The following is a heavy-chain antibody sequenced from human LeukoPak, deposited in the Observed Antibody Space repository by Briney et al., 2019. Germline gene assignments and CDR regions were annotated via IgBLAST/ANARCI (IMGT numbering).Heavy chain of an antibody. CDR1: GYTFTGYY. J-gene: IGHJ5*02. D-gene: IGHD3-3*01. CDR3: ASYIRITIFGVVPGGFDP. CDR2: INPNSGGT. V-gene: IGHV1-2*02. Sequence: ASVKVSCKASGYTFTGYYMHWVRQAPGQGLEWMGWINPNSGGTNYAQKFHGRGTMTRDTSISTAYMELSRLRSDDTAVYYCASYIRITIFGVVPGGFDPWGQGTLVTVSS.